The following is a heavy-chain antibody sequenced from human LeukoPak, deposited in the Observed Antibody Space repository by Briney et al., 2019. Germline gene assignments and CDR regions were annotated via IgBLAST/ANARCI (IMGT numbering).Heavy chain of an antibody. D-gene: IGHD5-18*01. Sequence: SETLSLTCAVYGGSFSGYYWSWIRQPPGNGLEWIGEINHSGSTNYNPSLKSRVTISVDTSKNQFSLKLSSVTAADTAVYYCARRHSYGSVFFDYWGQGTLVTVSS. V-gene: IGHV4-34*01. CDR2: INHSGST. J-gene: IGHJ4*02. CDR3: ARRHSYGSVFFDY. CDR1: GGSFSGYY.